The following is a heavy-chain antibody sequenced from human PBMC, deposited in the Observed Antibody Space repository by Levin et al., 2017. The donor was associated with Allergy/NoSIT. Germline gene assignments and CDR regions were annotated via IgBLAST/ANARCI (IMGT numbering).Heavy chain of an antibody. V-gene: IGHV3-23*01. CDR2: ISDSGRHT. J-gene: IGHJ4*02. CDR1: GFTLSGYA. CDR3: AKSRSLSGGHFAD. Sequence: GGSLRLSCAASGFTLSGYAMSWVRQAPGKGLEWVSAISDSGRHTYYADSVRGRFTISRDNSKNTLYLQLNSLRAEDTAVYYCAKSRSLSGGHFADWGQGTLVTVSS. D-gene: IGHD1-26*01.